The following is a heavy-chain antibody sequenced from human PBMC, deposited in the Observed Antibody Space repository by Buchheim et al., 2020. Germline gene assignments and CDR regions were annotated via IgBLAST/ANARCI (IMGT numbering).Heavy chain of an antibody. J-gene: IGHJ4*02. D-gene: IGHD6-19*01. V-gene: IGHV3-48*01. CDR1: GFSFSSHT. CDR2: IGSSGSAK. Sequence: EVQLVESGGGLVQPGGSLRLSCAASGFSFSSHTMNWVRQAPGKGLEWVSYIGSSGSAKYYADSVKGRFTISRDNSNTSLYLQMNSLRVEDTAVYYCARSRTAGTYYFDYWGQGAL. CDR3: ARSRTAGTYYFDY.